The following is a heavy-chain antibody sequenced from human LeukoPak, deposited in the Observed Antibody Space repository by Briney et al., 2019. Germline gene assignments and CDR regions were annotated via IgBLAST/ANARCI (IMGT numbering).Heavy chain of an antibody. CDR1: GFTFSSYG. J-gene: IGHJ4*02. CDR3: AKDAWTYYYDSSGYYDY. CDR2: ISYDGSNK. D-gene: IGHD3-22*01. Sequence: GGSLRLSCAASGFTFSSYGMHWVRQAPGKGLEWVAVISYDGSNKYYADSVKGRFTISRDNSKNTLYLQMSSLRAEDTAVYYCAKDAWTYYYDSSGYYDYWGQGTLVTVSS. V-gene: IGHV3-30*18.